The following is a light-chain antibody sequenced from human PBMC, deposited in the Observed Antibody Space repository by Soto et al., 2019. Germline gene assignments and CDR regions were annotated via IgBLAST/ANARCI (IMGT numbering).Light chain of an antibody. CDR3: QQYSKWPWT. Sequence: DIKICQPPCALSWSVGHRFTSTCRASQTSSSWLAWYQHKPGKAPKLLIYKASTLKSGVPSRFSGSGSGTEFTLTISSLQSDDFAVYCCQQYSKWPWTFGRGTKVDIK. CDR2: KAS. J-gene: IGKJ1*01. CDR1: QTSSSW. V-gene: IGKV1-5*03.